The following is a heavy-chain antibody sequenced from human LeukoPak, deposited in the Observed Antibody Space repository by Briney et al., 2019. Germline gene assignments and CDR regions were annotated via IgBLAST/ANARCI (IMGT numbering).Heavy chain of an antibody. CDR3: ARDLGIADAFDI. CDR1: GFTVSSNY. Sequence: GGSLRLSCAASGFTVSSNYMSWVRQAPGKGQEWVSVIYSGGSTYYADSVKGRFTISRDNSKNTLYLQMNSPRAEDTAVYYCARDLGIADAFDIWGQGTMVTVSS. V-gene: IGHV3-53*01. J-gene: IGHJ3*02. D-gene: IGHD6-13*01. CDR2: IYSGGST.